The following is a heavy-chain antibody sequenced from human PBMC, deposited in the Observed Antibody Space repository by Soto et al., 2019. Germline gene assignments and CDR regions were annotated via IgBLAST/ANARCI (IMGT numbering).Heavy chain of an antibody. D-gene: IGHD3-22*01. V-gene: IGHV4-30-2*01. CDR2: IYHSGST. Sequence: SETLSLTCAVSGGSISSGGYSWSWIRQPPGKGLEWIGYIYHSGSTYYNPSLKSRVTISVDRSKNQFSLKLSSVTAADTAVYYCARGGAYYYXSSGYYPAPSYYYYGMDVWGQGTTVTVS. CDR3: ARGGAYYYXSSGYYPAPSYYYYGMDV. CDR1: GGSISSGGYS. J-gene: IGHJ6*02.